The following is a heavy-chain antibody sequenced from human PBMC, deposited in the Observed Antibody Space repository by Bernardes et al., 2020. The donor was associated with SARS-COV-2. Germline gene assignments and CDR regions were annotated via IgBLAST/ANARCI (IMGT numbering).Heavy chain of an antibody. V-gene: IGHV1-18*01. CDR2: ISVYNGHT. CDR1: GYNFGSYG. Sequence: ASVKVSCKTSGYNFGSYGITWVRQAPGQGLEWLGWISVYNGHTAYAQRVQGRGTLTTDTSTSIAYLELRNLRSDDTAAYYCARDQDNYGGKPDFWGQGTLVTVSS. J-gene: IGHJ4*02. D-gene: IGHD2-21*01. CDR3: ARDQDNYGGKPDF.